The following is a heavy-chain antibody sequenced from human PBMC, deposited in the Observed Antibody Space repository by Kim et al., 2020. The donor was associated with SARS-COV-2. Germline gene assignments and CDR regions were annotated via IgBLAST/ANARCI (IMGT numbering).Heavy chain of an antibody. D-gene: IGHD4-17*01. CDR3: ARGDVMTTVVTFPFRY. Sequence: ASVKVSCKASGYTFTSYAMHWVRQAPGQRLEWMGWINAGNGNTKYSQKFQGRVTITRDTSASTAYMELSSLRSEDTAVYYCARGDVMTTVVTFPFRYWGQGTLVTVSS. J-gene: IGHJ4*02. CDR2: INAGNGNT. V-gene: IGHV1-3*01. CDR1: GYTFTSYA.